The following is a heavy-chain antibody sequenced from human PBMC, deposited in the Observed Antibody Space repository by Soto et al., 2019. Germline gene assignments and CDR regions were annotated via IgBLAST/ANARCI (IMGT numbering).Heavy chain of an antibody. J-gene: IGHJ6*02. Sequence: LSCAASGFSVSNYWMNWVRQAPGKGLVWVSHIKSDGTTSYADSVEGRFTVSRDDAKNTFYLQMNGLRAEDTAVYYCAKDRGEEGLKFLEWFGGMDVWGHGTTVTVSS. V-gene: IGHV3-74*01. CDR3: AKDRGEEGLKFLEWFGGMDV. CDR1: GFSVSNYW. D-gene: IGHD3-3*01. CDR2: IKSDGTT.